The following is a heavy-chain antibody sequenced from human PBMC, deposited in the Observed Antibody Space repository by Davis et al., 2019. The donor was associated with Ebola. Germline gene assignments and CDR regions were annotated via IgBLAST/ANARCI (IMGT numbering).Heavy chain of an antibody. D-gene: IGHD4-17*01. CDR3: ARGVYGAFFDS. V-gene: IGHV3-7*03. Sequence: PGGSLRLSCEASGFIMSKYWMAWGRQAPGKGPEWVAHIKEDGSVKDYVDSVKGRFTISRDNAKNSLYLQMNSLRVEDTAVYYCARGVYGAFFDSWGQGTLVTVSS. CDR1: GFIMSKYW. CDR2: IKEDGSVK. J-gene: IGHJ4*02.